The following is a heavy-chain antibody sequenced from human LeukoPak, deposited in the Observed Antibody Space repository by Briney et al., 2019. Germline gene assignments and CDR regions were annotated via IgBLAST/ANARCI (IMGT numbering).Heavy chain of an antibody. CDR1: GFTFSSFG. J-gene: IGHJ5*01. V-gene: IGHV3-30*02. D-gene: IGHD3-10*01. CDR2: IRFDGSNK. CDR3: GYYNSGSYSTPDS. Sequence: PGGFLRLSCGASGFTFSSFGMHWVRQAPGKGLEWVAFIRFDGSNKYYADSVKGRFTISRDNSKNTLYLQMKTLRSEDTAVYYCGYYNSGSYSTPDSWGQGTQVTVSS.